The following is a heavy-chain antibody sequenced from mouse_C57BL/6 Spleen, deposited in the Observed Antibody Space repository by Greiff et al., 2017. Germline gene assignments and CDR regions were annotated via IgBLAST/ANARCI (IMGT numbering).Heavy chain of an antibody. D-gene: IGHD3-1*01. Sequence: VKLQESGAELVRPGASVTLSCKASGYTFTDYEMHWVKQTPVHGLEWIGAIDPETGGTAYNQKFKGKAILTADKSSSTAYMELRSLTSEDSAVYYCTRMGSPPLDYWGQGTTLTVSS. CDR3: TRMGSPPLDY. CDR2: IDPETGGT. V-gene: IGHV1-15*01. J-gene: IGHJ2*01. CDR1: GYTFTDYE.